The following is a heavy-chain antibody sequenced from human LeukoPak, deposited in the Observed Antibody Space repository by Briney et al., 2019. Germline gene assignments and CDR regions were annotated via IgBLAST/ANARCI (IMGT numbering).Heavy chain of an antibody. CDR2: ISYDGSNK. CDR1: GFTFSSYA. V-gene: IGHV3-30-3*01. CDR3: ARDPSPYDSSGYYWYHFDY. J-gene: IGHJ4*02. Sequence: GGSLRLSCAASGFTFSSYAMHWVRQAPGKGLEWVAVISYDGSNKYYADSVKGRFTISRDNSKNTLYLQMNSLRAEDTAVYYCARDPSPYDSSGYYWYHFDYWGQGTLVTVSS. D-gene: IGHD3-22*01.